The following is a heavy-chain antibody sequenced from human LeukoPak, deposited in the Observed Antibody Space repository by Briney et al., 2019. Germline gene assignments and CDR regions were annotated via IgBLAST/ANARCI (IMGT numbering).Heavy chain of an antibody. CDR2: ISSSSSYI. V-gene: IGHV3-21*01. D-gene: IGHD6-13*01. CDR3: ARSYSSSWYEGAFDP. Sequence: PGGSLRLSCAASGFTFSSYSMNWVRQAPGKGLEWVSSISSSSSYIYYADSVKGRFIISRDNAKNSLYLQMNSLRAEDTAVYYCARSYSSSWYEGAFDPWGQGTLVTVSS. J-gene: IGHJ5*02. CDR1: GFTFSSYS.